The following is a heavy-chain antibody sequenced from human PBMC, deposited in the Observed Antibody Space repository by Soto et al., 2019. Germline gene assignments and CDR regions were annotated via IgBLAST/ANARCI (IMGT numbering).Heavy chain of an antibody. CDR3: GRDGSRSGYSGGIDN. J-gene: IGHJ4*02. CDR2: ISYDGSNK. Sequence: QVQLVESGGGVVQPGRSPRLSCAASGFTFRSYAMHWVRQAPGKGLEWVAVISYDGSNKYYADSVKGRFTISRDNSRNTLYLKMNTLRAEDRLVFYGGRDGSRSGYSGGIDNWGQGTLATVPS. D-gene: IGHD5-12*01. V-gene: IGHV3-30-3*01. CDR1: GFTFRSYA.